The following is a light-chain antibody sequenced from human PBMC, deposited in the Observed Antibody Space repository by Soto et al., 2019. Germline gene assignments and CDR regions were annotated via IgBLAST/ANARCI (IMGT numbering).Light chain of an antibody. CDR2: DAS. Sequence: DIHRTWSSSTLSSSVVDRVTITCRAILSISSWLAWYQQKPGKAPKLLIYDASSLESGVPSRFSGSGSGTEFTLTISSLQPDDFATYYCQQYNSYSATFGQGTKVDIK. CDR1: LSISSW. V-gene: IGKV1-5*01. CDR3: QQYNSYSAT. J-gene: IGKJ1*01.